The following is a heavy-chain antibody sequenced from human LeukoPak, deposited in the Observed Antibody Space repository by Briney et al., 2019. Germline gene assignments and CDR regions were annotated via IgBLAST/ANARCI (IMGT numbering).Heavy chain of an antibody. D-gene: IGHD3-10*01. CDR2: THHSGNT. J-gene: IGHJ4*02. CDR3: ARSVSGSGSHWFDY. Sequence: SETVSLTCTVSGYSISSDYYWGWIRQPPGRGLEWIARTHHSGNTYYNPSLRSRVTISLDTSKNQFSLKLNSVTAADTAVYYCARSVSGSGSHWFDYWGQGTLVTVSS. CDR1: GYSISSDYY. V-gene: IGHV4-38-2*02.